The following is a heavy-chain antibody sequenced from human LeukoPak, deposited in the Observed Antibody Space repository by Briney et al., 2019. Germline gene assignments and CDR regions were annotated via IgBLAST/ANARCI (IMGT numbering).Heavy chain of an antibody. CDR2: ISGRSDYI. Sequence: GGSLRLSCAASGFPFSDYSMNWVRQAPGKGLEWVSSISGRSDYIYSADSVKGRFTISRDNAKNSLYLQMTSLRADDTAVYFCVRDLVRGVHPVFYFDLWGRGTPVTVSS. CDR1: GFPFSDYS. D-gene: IGHD3-10*01. CDR3: VRDLVRGVHPVFYFDL. V-gene: IGHV3-21*01. J-gene: IGHJ2*01.